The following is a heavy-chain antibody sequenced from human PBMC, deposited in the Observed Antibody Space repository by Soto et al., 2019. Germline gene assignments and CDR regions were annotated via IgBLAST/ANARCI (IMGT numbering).Heavy chain of an antibody. D-gene: IGHD1-20*01. J-gene: IGHJ4*02. CDR3: ARASMYIGKDH. CDR2: VNPSSGNT. Sequence: QVQLVQSGAEVKRPGASVKVSCEASGYTFTTYDINWVRQASGQGLEWMGCVNPSSGNTVYAQKFHGRVTMTSDTSISTAYMELSSLKSDDTAIYYCARASMYIGKDHWGQGTLVTVSS. CDR1: GYTFTTYD. V-gene: IGHV1-8*01.